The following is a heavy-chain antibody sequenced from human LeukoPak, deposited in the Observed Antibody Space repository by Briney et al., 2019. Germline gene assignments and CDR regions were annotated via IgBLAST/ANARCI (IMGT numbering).Heavy chain of an antibody. J-gene: IGHJ4*02. CDR1: GFTVSSNS. CDR3: ARMWGVEWELRRGFDY. V-gene: IGHV3-53*01. Sequence: GGSLRLSCTVSGFTVSSNSMSWVRQAPGKGLEWVSFIYSDNTHYSDSVKGRFTISRDNSKNTLYLQMNSLRAEDTAVYYCARMWGVEWELRRGFDYWGQGTLVTVSS. CDR2: IYSDNT. D-gene: IGHD1-26*01.